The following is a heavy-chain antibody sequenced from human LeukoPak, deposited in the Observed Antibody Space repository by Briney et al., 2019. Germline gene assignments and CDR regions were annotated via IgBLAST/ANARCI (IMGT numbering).Heavy chain of an antibody. CDR1: GFTFSSYA. CDR3: ATPPTVTRNY. D-gene: IGHD4-17*01. Sequence: PGGSLRLSCAASGFTFSSYAMSWVRQAPGKGLEWVSSISGSGGRTHYADSVRGRFTISRDNSKNTLYLQMDSLRAEDTAVYDCATPPTVTRNYWGQGSLVTVSS. CDR2: ISGSGGRT. V-gene: IGHV3-23*01. J-gene: IGHJ4*02.